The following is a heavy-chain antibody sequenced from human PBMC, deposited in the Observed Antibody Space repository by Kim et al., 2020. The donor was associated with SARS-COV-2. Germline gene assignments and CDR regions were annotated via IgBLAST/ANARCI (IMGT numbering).Heavy chain of an antibody. Sequence: SETLSLTCTVSGGSISSSSYYWGWIRQPPGKGLEWIGSNYYSGNTDYNPSLKSRVTIPVYTSKNQFSLKLSSVTAADTALYYFARAQVGLIWFGGGFDY. D-gene: IGHD3-10*01. J-gene: IGHJ4*01. V-gene: IGHV4-39*07. CDR1: GGSISSSSYY. CDR2: NYYSGNT. CDR3: ARAQVGLIWFGGGFDY.